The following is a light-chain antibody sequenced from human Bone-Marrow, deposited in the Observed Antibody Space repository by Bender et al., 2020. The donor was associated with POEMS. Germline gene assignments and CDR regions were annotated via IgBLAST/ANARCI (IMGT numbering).Light chain of an antibody. J-gene: IGLJ3*02. Sequence: GTAPKLLIYGYNNRPSGVPDRFSGSKSGNTASLTISGLQAEDEADYYCQSYDNSLGGWVFGGGTKLTVL. CDR3: QSYDNSLGGWV. V-gene: IGLV1-40*01. CDR2: GYN.